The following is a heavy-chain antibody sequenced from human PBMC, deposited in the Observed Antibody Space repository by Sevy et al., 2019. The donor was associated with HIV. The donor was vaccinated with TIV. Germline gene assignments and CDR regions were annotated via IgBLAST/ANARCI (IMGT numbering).Heavy chain of an antibody. V-gene: IGHV3-23*01. CDR1: QFNFDTYA. J-gene: IGHJ4*02. CDR3: AKRGNGWYELDY. Sequence: GGSLRLSCVASQFNFDTYAIHWVRQAPGKGLEWVSTISGSRETTYYADSVKGRFTISRDHSQNTVFLQMNSLRAEDTAVYYCAKRGNGWYELDYWGRGTLVTVSS. CDR2: ISGSRETT. D-gene: IGHD6-19*01.